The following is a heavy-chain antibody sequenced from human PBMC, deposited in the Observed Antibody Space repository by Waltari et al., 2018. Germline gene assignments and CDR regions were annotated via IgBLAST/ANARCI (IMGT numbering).Heavy chain of an antibody. J-gene: IGHJ4*02. CDR2: KNQNGSDK. Sequence: EVQLVESGGGLVQPGGSLRLSCEASGFNFASYWMTWVRQGPGKGLEWGANKNQNGSDKKYVDSVKGRFTISRDNGKNSLFLQMNNLRGDDTAIYYCARPENMGELYYYWGLGTLVTVST. CDR1: GFNFASYW. D-gene: IGHD3-16*01. CDR3: ARPENMGELYYY. V-gene: IGHV3-7*03.